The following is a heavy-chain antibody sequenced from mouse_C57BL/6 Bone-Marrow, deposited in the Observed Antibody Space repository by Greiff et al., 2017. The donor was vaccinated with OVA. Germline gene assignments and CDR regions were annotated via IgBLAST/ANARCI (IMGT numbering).Heavy chain of an antibody. CDR3: ALPTTVVPFDY. Sequence: EVHLVESGGGLVKPGGSLKLSCAASGFTFSDYGMHWVRQAPEKGLEWVAYISSGSSTIYYADTVKGRFTISRDNAKNTLFLQMTILRSEDTAMYYCALPTTVVPFDYWGQGTTLTVSS. D-gene: IGHD1-1*01. J-gene: IGHJ2*01. CDR1: GFTFSDYG. V-gene: IGHV5-17*01. CDR2: ISSGSSTI.